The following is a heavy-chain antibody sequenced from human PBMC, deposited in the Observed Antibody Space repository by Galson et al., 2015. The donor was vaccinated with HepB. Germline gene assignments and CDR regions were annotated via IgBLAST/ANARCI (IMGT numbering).Heavy chain of an antibody. V-gene: IGHV3-48*04. D-gene: IGHD6-19*01. CDR2: ISSSSSTI. Sequence: SLRLSCAASGFTFSSYSMNWVRQAPGRGLEWVSYISSSSSTIYYADSVKGRFTISRDNAKNSLYLQMNSLRAEDTAVYYCARDSPVYIYWSSGWYHGDMDVWGKGTTVTVSS. J-gene: IGHJ6*03. CDR1: GFTFSSYS. CDR3: ARDSPVYIYWSSGWYHGDMDV.